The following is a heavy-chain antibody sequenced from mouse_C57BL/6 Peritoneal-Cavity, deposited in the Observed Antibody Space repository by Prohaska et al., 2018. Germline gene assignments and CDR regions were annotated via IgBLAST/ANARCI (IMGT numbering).Heavy chain of an antibody. J-gene: IGHJ1*03. CDR2: INPERSTI. CDR3: ARRDGYYWYFGV. CDR1: GIAFSRYW. V-gene: IGHV4-1*01. D-gene: IGHD2-3*01. Sequence: EVKLLQSGGGLVQPGGSLKLSCAASGIAFSRYWMSWVPRATGKGLDWIGEINPERSTINYAPSLNDKFIIARDNAKNTLYLQMSKVRSEDTALYYCARRDGYYWYFGVWGTGTTVTVSS.